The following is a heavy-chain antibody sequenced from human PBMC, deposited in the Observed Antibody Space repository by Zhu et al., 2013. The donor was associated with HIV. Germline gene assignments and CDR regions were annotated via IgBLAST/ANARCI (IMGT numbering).Heavy chain of an antibody. D-gene: IGHD2-8*02. J-gene: IGHJ3*01. CDR3: ATRTAVVSPNGFDV. CDR1: GGSISSYY. Sequence: QVQLQESGPGLVKPSETLSLTCTVSGGSISSYYWSWIRQPPGKGLEWIGYIYYSGSTNYNPSLKSRVTISVDTSKNQFSLKLTSVTAADTAVYFCATRTAVVSPNGFDVWGQGTMVSVSS. CDR2: IYYSGST. V-gene: IGHV4-59*01.